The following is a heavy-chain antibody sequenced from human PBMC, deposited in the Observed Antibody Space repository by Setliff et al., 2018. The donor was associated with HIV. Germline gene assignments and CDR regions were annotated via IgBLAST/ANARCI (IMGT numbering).Heavy chain of an antibody. CDR2: INPSGGST. J-gene: IGHJ4*02. Sequence: ASVKVSCKASGYTFTSYYMHWVRQAPGQGLEWMGIINPSGGSTNYAQKFQGRVTITRDTSASTAYMELSSLRSEDTAVYYCAEGRSSSYLDYWGQGTLVTVSS. CDR1: GYTFTSYY. V-gene: IGHV1-46*01. D-gene: IGHD6-6*01. CDR3: AEGRSSSYLDY.